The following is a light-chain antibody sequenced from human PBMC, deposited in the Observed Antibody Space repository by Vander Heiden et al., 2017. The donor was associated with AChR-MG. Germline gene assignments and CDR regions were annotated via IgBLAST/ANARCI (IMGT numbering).Light chain of an antibody. V-gene: IGKV1-5*03. CDR3: QQYKSYPYS. Sequence: DIQMTQSPSTLSASVGDRVTITCRASQSISNWLAWYQQKPGKAPKLLIYKASSLETGVTSRFSGSGSGTEFTLTISSLQPDDSATYYCQQYKSYPYSFGQGTKLEIK. CDR1: QSISNW. CDR2: KAS. J-gene: IGKJ2*03.